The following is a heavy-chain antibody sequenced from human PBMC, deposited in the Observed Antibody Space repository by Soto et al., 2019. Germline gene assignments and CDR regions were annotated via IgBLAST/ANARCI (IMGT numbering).Heavy chain of an antibody. V-gene: IGHV1-69*13. CDR3: AGEIAAAGGTFGP. CDR1: GGTFSSYA. Sequence: SVKVSCKASGGTFSSYAISWVRQAPGQGLEWMGGIIPIFGTANYAQKFQGRVTITADESTSTAYMELSSLRSEDTAVYYCAGEIAAAGGTFGPWGQGTLVTVSS. D-gene: IGHD6-13*01. J-gene: IGHJ5*02. CDR2: IIPIFGTA.